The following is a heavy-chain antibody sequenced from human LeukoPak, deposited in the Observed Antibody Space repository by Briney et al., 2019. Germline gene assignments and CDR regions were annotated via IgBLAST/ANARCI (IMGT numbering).Heavy chain of an antibody. Sequence: ASVKVSCKASGYTFTGYYMHWVRQAPGQGLGWMGWINPNSGGTNYAQKFQGRVTMTRDTSISTAYMELSRLRSDDTAVYYCARTPSNWGRWFDPWGQGTLVTVSS. CDR2: INPNSGGT. CDR1: GYTFTGYY. J-gene: IGHJ5*02. V-gene: IGHV1-2*02. CDR3: ARTPSNWGRWFDP. D-gene: IGHD7-27*01.